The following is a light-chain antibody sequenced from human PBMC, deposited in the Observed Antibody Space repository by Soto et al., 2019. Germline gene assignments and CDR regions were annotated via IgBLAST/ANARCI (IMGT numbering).Light chain of an antibody. Sequence: AIRVTQCPSSLSASTGDRVTITCRASQVISMYLAWYQQKPGKAPKLLIYAASTLQSGVPSRFSGSGSGTDFTLTISCLQSDDFATYYCQKYDDYWKSGKGT. J-gene: IGKJ1*01. V-gene: IGKV1-8*01. CDR2: AAS. CDR1: QVISMY. CDR3: QKYDDYWK.